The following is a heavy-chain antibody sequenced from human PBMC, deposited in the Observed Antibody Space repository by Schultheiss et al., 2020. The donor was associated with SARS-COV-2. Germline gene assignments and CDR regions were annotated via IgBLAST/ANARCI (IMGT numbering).Heavy chain of an antibody. CDR3: ARLSPYYDFWSGYQGPYYYGMDV. Sequence: SQTLSLTCTVSGGSISSYYWSWIRQPPGKGLEWIGYFYYSGNTNYNPSLKSRVTFSVDTSKNQFSLKVTSVTAADTAVYYCARLSPYYDFWSGYQGPYYYGMDVWGQGTTVTVSS. D-gene: IGHD3-3*01. V-gene: IGHV4-59*08. J-gene: IGHJ6*02. CDR1: GGSISSYY. CDR2: FYYSGNT.